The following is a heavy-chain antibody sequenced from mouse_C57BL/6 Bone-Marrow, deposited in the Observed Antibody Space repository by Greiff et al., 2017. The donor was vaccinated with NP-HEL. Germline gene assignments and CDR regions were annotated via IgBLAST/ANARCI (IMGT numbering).Heavy chain of an antibody. Sequence: QVQLQQSGPELVKPGASVKLSCKASGYTFTSYDINWVKQRPGQGLEWIGWIYPRDGSPKYNEKFKGKATLTVYTSSSTAYMELHSLTSEDSAVYFCARQGFITTVVDYYYAMDYWGQGTSVTVSS. V-gene: IGHV1-85*01. CDR2: IYPRDGSP. CDR3: ARQGFITTVVDYYYAMDY. J-gene: IGHJ4*01. CDR1: GYTFTSYD. D-gene: IGHD1-1*01.